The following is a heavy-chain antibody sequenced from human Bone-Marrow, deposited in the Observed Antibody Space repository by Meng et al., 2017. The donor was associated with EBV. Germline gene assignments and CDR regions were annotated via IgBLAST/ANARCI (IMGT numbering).Heavy chain of an antibody. V-gene: IGHV4-4*02. CDR3: AAGFRELVRSRDY. CDR1: GGSIRSSNW. CDR2: IFYGGST. Sequence: QGQVQEGGPRLVKPSGTLSLTCVVSGGSIRSSNWWSWVRQPPGKGLEWIGEIFYGGSTNYNPSLESRVTISVDKSKNQFSLKLSSVTAADTAVYYCAAGFRELVRSRDYWGQGTLVTVSS. D-gene: IGHD3-10*01. J-gene: IGHJ4*02.